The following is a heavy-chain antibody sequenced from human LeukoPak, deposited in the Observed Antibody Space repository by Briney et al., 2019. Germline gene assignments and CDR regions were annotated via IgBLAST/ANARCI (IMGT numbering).Heavy chain of an antibody. V-gene: IGHV3-23*01. Sequence: GGSLRLSCAASGFTFSSYGMSWVRQAPGKGLEWVSAISGSGGSTYYADSVKGRFTISRDNSKNTLYLQMNSLRAEDTAVYYCAKGYCSSTSCLYFDYWGQGTLVTVSS. CDR1: GFTFSSYG. CDR2: ISGSGGST. CDR3: AKGYCSSTSCLYFDY. D-gene: IGHD2-2*01. J-gene: IGHJ4*02.